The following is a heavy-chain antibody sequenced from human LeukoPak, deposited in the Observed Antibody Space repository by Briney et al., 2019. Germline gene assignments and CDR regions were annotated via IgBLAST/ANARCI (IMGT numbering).Heavy chain of an antibody. CDR3: ARQVSDYFYYYIDV. J-gene: IGHJ6*03. V-gene: IGHV4-39*01. Sequence: SETLSLTCSVSGGSISSSSYYWNWIRQPPGKGLEWVGSIYYSGTTYYNSSLKSRVTISEDTSRNRFSLMLTSVTAADTAVYYCARQVSDYFYYYIDVWGEGTTVIVSS. CDR1: GGSISSSSYY. CDR2: IYYSGTT.